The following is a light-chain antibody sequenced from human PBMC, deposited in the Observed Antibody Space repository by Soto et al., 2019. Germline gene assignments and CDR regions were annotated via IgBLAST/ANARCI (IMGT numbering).Light chain of an antibody. Sequence: QSALTQPRSVSGSPGQSVTISCTGTSSDVGGYNYVSWYQQHPGKAPKLMIYDVNNRPSGVPDRFSGSKSGNTASLTISGLQAEDEADYYCCSYAGSYTSLFGGGTHDRP. J-gene: IGLJ7*01. V-gene: IGLV2-11*01. CDR2: DVN. CDR1: SSDVGGYNY. CDR3: CSYAGSYTSL.